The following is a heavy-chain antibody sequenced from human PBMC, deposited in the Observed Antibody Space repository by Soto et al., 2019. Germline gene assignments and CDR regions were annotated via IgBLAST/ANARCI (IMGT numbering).Heavy chain of an antibody. J-gene: IGHJ4*02. D-gene: IGHD2-2*01. V-gene: IGHV4-4*02. CDR2: VYHSGST. Sequence: QVQLRESGPGLVHASGTLSLTCGVSGGSISTNNWWSWVRQPPGQGLEWIAEVYHSGSTNYNPSLKSRLTISIDKFKNQFSLRLTSVTAADSAVYYCARSKLCNTLSCPDSFDTWGQGTLVTVCS. CDR1: GGSISTNNW. CDR3: ARSKLCNTLSCPDSFDT.